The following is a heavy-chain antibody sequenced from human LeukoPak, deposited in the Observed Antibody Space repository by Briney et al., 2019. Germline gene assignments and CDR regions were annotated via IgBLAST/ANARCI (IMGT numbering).Heavy chain of an antibody. CDR2: INPNSGGT. V-gene: IGHV1-2*02. Sequence: ASVKVSCKASGYTFTGYYMHWVRQAPGQGLEWMGWINPNSGGTNYAQKFQGRVTMTRDTSISTAYMELSRLRSDDTAVYYCARCSYRSSWYGAQLLVGYWGQGTLVTVSS. D-gene: IGHD6-13*01. CDR1: GYTFTGYY. J-gene: IGHJ4*02. CDR3: ARCSYRSSWYGAQLLVGY.